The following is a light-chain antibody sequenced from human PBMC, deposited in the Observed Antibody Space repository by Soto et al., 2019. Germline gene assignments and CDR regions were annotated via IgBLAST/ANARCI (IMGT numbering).Light chain of an antibody. Sequence: DIQLTQSPSTLSTNVGDRVTITCRASQSISSWLAWYQQKPGKAPKLLIYDASSLESGVPSRFSGSGSGTEFTLTISSLQPDDFATYYCQQYNSYSGTFGQGTKVDIK. CDR1: QSISSW. CDR3: QQYNSYSGT. CDR2: DAS. J-gene: IGKJ1*01. V-gene: IGKV1-5*01.